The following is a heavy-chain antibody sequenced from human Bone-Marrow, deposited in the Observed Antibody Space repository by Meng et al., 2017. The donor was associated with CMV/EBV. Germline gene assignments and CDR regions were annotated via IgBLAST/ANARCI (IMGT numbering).Heavy chain of an antibody. D-gene: IGHD2-2*03. CDR1: GGSISSGDYY. V-gene: IGHV4-30-4*08. CDR2: IYYSGST. Sequence: LRLSCTVSGGSISSGDYYWSWLRQPPGKGLEWIGYIYYSGSTYYNPSLKSRVTISVDTSKNQFSLKLSSVTAADTAVYYCVSGYCSSTSCLFLVDPWGQGTLVTVSS. CDR3: VSGYCSSTSCLFLVDP. J-gene: IGHJ5*02.